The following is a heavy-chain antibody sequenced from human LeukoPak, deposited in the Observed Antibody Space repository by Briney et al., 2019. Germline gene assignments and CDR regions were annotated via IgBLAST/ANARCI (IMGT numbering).Heavy chain of an antibody. CDR2: ISDNGAGT. CDR1: GFTYSRYA. V-gene: IGHV3-23*01. D-gene: IGHD3-9*01. CDR3: ARGRLRYLDWTRAYSDY. Sequence: GGSLRLSCAASGFTYSRYAMSWVRQAPGKGLEWVSSISDNGAGTFYADSVKGRFTISRDNSDKTLYLQMNSLRAEDTAVYYCARGRLRYLDWTRAYSDYWGQGTLVTVSS. J-gene: IGHJ4*02.